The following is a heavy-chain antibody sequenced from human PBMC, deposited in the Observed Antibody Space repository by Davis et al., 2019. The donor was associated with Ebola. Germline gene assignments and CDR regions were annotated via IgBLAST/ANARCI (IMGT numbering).Heavy chain of an antibody. Sequence: AASVKVSCKASGGTFSSYAISWVRQAPGQGLEWMGGIIPIFGTANYAQKFQGRVTITADESTSTAYMELRSLRSDDTAVYYCARDPGGGYTLDYWGQGTLVTVSS. J-gene: IGHJ4*02. D-gene: IGHD5-12*01. CDR2: IIPIFGTA. CDR1: GGTFSSYA. CDR3: ARDPGGGYTLDY. V-gene: IGHV1-69*13.